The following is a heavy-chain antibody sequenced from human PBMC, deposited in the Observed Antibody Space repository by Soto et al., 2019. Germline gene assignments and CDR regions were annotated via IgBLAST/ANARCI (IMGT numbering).Heavy chain of an antibody. CDR1: GFSLTTGRMG. V-gene: IGHV2-26*01. J-gene: IGHJ6*02. Sequence: QVTLKESGPVLVKPTETLTLTCTVSGFSLTTGRMGVSWIRQSPGKALEWLAHIFSDNERSYSTSMQGRLTIPKDSSGSQVVLSMTNMDPVDSGTYYCVRVNADSSQSYYGIDVWGQGTTVTVSS. CDR3: VRVNADSSQSYYGIDV. D-gene: IGHD4-17*01. CDR2: IFSDNER.